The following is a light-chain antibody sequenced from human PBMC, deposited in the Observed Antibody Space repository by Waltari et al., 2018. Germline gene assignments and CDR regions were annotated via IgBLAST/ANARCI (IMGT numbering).Light chain of an antibody. Sequence: YVLTQPPSVSVDPGKTARLTCGGDNIGSESVNWYQQKPGQAPVLVMVYDSDRPSEIPERFSGSNSGNTATLTISWVEAGDEADYHCQVWDDVTDSGVFGGGTKLTVL. CDR3: QVWDDVTDSGV. CDR1: NIGSES. CDR2: YDS. V-gene: IGLV3-21*04. J-gene: IGLJ3*02.